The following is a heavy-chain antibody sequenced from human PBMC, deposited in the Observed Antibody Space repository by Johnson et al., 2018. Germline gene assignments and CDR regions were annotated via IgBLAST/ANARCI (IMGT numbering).Heavy chain of an antibody. J-gene: IGHJ4*02. CDR3: AKGRIPSFDY. CDR1: GFSFNHFA. V-gene: IGHV3-23*01. Sequence: VQLQESGGALVQPGGSLSLSCAASGFSFNHFAMNWVRQAPGKGLEWVSAMSGSGATAYYIDSVKGRFTISRDNSKNTLYLQMNSLRVDDTAVYYWAKGRIPSFDYWGQGTLLTVSS. CDR2: MSGSGATA.